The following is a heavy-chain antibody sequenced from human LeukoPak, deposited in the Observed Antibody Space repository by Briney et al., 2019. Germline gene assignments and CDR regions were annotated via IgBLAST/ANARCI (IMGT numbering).Heavy chain of an antibody. V-gene: IGHV4-59*01. J-gene: IGHJ6*02. D-gene: IGHD2-2*01. CDR2: IYYSGST. Sequence: SETLSLTCTVSGGSISSYYWSWIRQPPGKGLEWIGYIYYSGSTNHNPSLKSRVTISVDTSKNQFSLKLSSVTAADTAVYYCARDRSRYCSSTSCSYYYYYGMDVWGQGTTVTVSS. CDR1: GGSISSYY. CDR3: ARDRSRYCSSTSCSYYYYYGMDV.